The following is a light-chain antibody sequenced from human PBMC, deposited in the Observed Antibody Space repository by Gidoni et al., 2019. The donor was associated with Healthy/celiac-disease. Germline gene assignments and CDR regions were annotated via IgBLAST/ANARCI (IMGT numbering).Light chain of an antibody. V-gene: IGKV1-5*03. CDR1: QSISSW. CDR2: KAS. Sequence: IHMPQSPSTLSASVGDRVTITCRASQSISSWLAWNQQKPGKAPKLLIYKASSLESGVPSRFSGSGSGTEFTLTISSLQPDDFATYYCQQYNSYWTFGQGTKVEIK. CDR3: QQYNSYWT. J-gene: IGKJ1*01.